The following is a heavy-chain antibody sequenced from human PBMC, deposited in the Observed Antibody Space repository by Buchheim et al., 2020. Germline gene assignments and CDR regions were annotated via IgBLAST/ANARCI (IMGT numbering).Heavy chain of an antibody. D-gene: IGHD3-10*01. CDR3: AKEFVGSGSYSPDY. Sequence: QVQLVESGGGVVQPGRSLRLSCAASGFTFSSYGMHWVRQAPGKGLEWVAVISYDGSNKYYADPVKGRFTISRDNSKNTLYLQMNSLRAEDTAVYYCAKEFVGSGSYSPDYWGQGTL. CDR2: ISYDGSNK. CDR1: GFTFSSYG. J-gene: IGHJ4*02. V-gene: IGHV3-30*18.